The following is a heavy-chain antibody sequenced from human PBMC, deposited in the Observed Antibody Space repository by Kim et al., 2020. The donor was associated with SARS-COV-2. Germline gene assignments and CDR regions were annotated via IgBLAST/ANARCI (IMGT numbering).Heavy chain of an antibody. Sequence: SETLSLTCTVSGGSISSSSYYWGWIRQPPGKGLEWIGSIYYSGSTYYNPSLKSRVTISVDTSKNQFSLKLSSVTAADTAVYYCARLQGILNWFDPSGQGT. CDR2: IYYSGST. V-gene: IGHV4-39*01. CDR1: GGSISSSSYY. D-gene: IGHD6-13*01. J-gene: IGHJ5*02. CDR3: ARLQGILNWFDP.